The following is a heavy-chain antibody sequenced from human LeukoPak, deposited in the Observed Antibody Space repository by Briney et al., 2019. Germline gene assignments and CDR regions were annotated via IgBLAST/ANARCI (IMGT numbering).Heavy chain of an antibody. Sequence: ASVKVSCKASGYTFSSCGISWVRQAPGQGLEWMGWISTYNGNTKSAQKLQGRVTMTTDTSTNTAYMELRSLRSDDTAVYYCAKEADSWFDPWGQGTLVTVSS. J-gene: IGHJ5*02. CDR2: ISTYNGNT. CDR3: AKEADSWFDP. V-gene: IGHV1-18*01. CDR1: GYTFSSCG. D-gene: IGHD2-15*01.